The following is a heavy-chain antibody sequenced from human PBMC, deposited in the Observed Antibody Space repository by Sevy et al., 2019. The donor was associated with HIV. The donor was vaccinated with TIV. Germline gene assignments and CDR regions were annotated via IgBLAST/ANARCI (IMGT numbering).Heavy chain of an antibody. CDR1: GFTFSSYA. J-gene: IGHJ4*02. D-gene: IGHD7-27*01. V-gene: IGHV3-23*01. Sequence: GESLKISCAASGFTFSSYAMSWVRQAPGKGLEWVSAISGSGGSTYHADSVKGRFTISRDNSKNTLYLQMNSLRAEDTAVYYCAKLATGYYFDYWGQGTLVTVSS. CDR3: AKLATGYYFDY. CDR2: ISGSGGST.